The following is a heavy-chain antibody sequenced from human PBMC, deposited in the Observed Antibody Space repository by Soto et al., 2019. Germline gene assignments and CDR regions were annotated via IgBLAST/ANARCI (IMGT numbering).Heavy chain of an antibody. J-gene: IGHJ6*02. Sequence: GASVKVSCKASGYTFTSYYMHWVRQAPGQGLEWMGIINPSGGSTSYAQKFQGRVTMTRDTSTSTVYMELSSLRSEDTAVYYCAGYSSGWYGMDVWGQGPTVTVYS. CDR2: INPSGGST. V-gene: IGHV1-46*01. D-gene: IGHD6-19*01. CDR3: AGYSSGWYGMDV. CDR1: GYTFTSYY.